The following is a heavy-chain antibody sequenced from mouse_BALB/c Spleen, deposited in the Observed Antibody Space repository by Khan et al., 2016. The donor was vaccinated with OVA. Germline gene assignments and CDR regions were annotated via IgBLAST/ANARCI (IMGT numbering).Heavy chain of an antibody. CDR3: AILGIIYYGNYAYYFDY. CDR1: GFTFSSYG. Sequence: EVELVESGGGLVQPGGSLKLSCAASGFTFSSYGMSWVRQTPDKRLELVATINTNVGSTYYPDSVKGRFTISRENAKNTLYLHMSSLKSEDTAMYYCAILGIIYYGNYAYYFDYWGQGTTLTVSS. D-gene: IGHD2-1*01. V-gene: IGHV5-6-3*01. J-gene: IGHJ2*01. CDR2: INTNVGST.